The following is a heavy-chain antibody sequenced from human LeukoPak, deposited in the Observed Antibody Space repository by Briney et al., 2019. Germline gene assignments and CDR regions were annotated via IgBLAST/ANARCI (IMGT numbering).Heavy chain of an antibody. D-gene: IGHD3-10*01. CDR3: AKGRVYYYGSGSQEYFQH. V-gene: IGHV3-23*01. Sequence: GGSLRLSCAASGFTFSSYAMSWVRQAPGKGLEWVSAISGSGGSTYYADSVKGRFTISRDNSKNTLYLQMNSLRAEDTAVYYCAKGRVYYYGSGSQEYFQHWGQGTPVTVSS. J-gene: IGHJ1*01. CDR2: ISGSGGST. CDR1: GFTFSSYA.